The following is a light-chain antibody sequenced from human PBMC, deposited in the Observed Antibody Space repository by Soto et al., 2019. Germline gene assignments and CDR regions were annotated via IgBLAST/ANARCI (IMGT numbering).Light chain of an antibody. V-gene: IGKV1-5*01. CDR2: DAS. CDR1: QSIGRW. J-gene: IGKJ1*01. CDR3: QQYYSYWT. Sequence: DIQMTQSPSTLSASVGDTVTVTCRASQSIGRWLAWYQQKPGKAPKLPIFDASTLENGVPARFSGSRSGPEFSLTISSLQPDDFATYYCQQYYSYWTFGQGTKVDI.